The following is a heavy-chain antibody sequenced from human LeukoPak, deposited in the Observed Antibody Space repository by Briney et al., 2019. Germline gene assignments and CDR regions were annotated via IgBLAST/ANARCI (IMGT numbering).Heavy chain of an antibody. CDR3: ARSGYSSGPDY. Sequence: SETLSLTCTVSGGSISSYYWSWIRQPAGRGLEWIWRIYFSGSTNYNPSLKSRVTMSVDTSKNQFSLKLRSVTAADTAVYYCARSGYSSGPDYWGQGTLVTVSS. D-gene: IGHD6-19*01. J-gene: IGHJ4*02. V-gene: IGHV4-4*07. CDR2: IYFSGST. CDR1: GGSISSYY.